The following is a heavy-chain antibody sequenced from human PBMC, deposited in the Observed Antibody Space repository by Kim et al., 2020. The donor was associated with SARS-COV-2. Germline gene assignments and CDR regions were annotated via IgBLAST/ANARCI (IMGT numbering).Heavy chain of an antibody. Sequence: VKGRFTTSRDNAKNSRYLQMNSLRDEDTAVYYCALIVRGVPPYYYYGMDVWGQGTTVTVSS. J-gene: IGHJ6*02. D-gene: IGHD3-10*01. V-gene: IGHV3-48*02. CDR3: ALIVRGVPPYYYYGMDV.